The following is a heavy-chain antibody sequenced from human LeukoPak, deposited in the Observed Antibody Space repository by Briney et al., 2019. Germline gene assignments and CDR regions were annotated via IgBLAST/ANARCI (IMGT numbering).Heavy chain of an antibody. CDR2: IVPLFGTT. Sequence: ASVTVSCQGSGGIFSTSAINWVRRAPGQGPEWMGRIVPLFGTTEYAQKFQGRVAITADKSTSTAYMELTSLRSDDTAVYYCATDMTLGGIIVKFYFAYWGQGSLVTVSS. J-gene: IGHJ4*02. CDR3: ATDMTLGGIIVKFYFAY. V-gene: IGHV1-69*06. D-gene: IGHD3-16*01. CDR1: GGIFSTSA.